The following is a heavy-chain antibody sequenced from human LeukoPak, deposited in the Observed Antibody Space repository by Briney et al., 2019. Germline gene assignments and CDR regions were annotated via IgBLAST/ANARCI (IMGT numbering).Heavy chain of an antibody. CDR1: GGSFSGYY. V-gene: IGHV4-34*01. Sequence: SETLSLTCAVYGGSFSGYYWSWLRQPPGKGLEGIGEINHSGSTNYNPSLKSRVTISVDTSKNQFSLKLSSVTAADTAVYYCARGPPRQFWSGYYRLDYWGQGTLVTVSS. D-gene: IGHD3-3*01. CDR3: ARGPPRQFWSGYYRLDY. J-gene: IGHJ4*02. CDR2: INHSGST.